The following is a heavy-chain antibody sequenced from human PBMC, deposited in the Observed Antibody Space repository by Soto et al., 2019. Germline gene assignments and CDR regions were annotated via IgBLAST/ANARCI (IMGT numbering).Heavy chain of an antibody. J-gene: IGHJ4*02. CDR2: IYYSGST. CDR1: GGSISSGGYY. CDR3: ARCIAAAGPIDY. Sequence: QVQLQESGPGLVKPSQTLSLTCTVSGGSISSGGYYWSWIRQHPGKGLEWIGYIYYSGSTYYNPSLKSRVTISVDTSKNQFSLKLNSLTAADTAVYYCARCIAAAGPIDYWGQGTLVTVSS. D-gene: IGHD6-13*01. V-gene: IGHV4-31*03.